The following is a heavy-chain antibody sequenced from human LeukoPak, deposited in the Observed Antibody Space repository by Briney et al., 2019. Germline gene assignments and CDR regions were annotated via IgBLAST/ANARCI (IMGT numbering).Heavy chain of an antibody. V-gene: IGHV3-7*01. J-gene: IGHJ4*02. D-gene: IGHD3-10*01. CDR2: VKQDGTEK. CDR1: GFTFTTYW. Sequence: GESLRLSCAASGFTFTTYWLGWVRQPPGKGLEWVANVKQDGTEKYYVDSVKGRFTISRDNAKNSLYLQMNSLRAEDTAVYYCATQSYGLFDYWGQGTLVTVSS. CDR3: ATQSYGLFDY.